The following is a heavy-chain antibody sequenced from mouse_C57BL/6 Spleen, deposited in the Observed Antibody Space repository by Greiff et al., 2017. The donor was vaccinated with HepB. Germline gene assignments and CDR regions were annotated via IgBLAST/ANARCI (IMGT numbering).Heavy chain of an antibody. V-gene: IGHV3-6*01. D-gene: IGHD2-1*01. CDR1: GYSITSGYY. Sequence: EVHLVESGPGLVKPSQSLSLTCSVTGYSITSGYYWNWIRQFPGNKLEWMGYISYDGSNNYNPSLKNRISITRDTSKNQFFLKLNSVTTEDTATYYCARDRELLDYWGQGTTLTVSS. J-gene: IGHJ2*01. CDR3: ARDRELLDY. CDR2: ISYDGSN.